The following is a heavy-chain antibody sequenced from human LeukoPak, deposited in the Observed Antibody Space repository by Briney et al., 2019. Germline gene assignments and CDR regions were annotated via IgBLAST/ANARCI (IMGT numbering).Heavy chain of an antibody. J-gene: IGHJ4*02. Sequence: GGSLRLSCAASGFTFSNYVMHWVRQAPGEGLEWVAVISYDGGNKYYADSVKGRFTISRDNSKNTLYLQMNSLRAEDTAVYYCATSPHKYTSSWTEGVDSWGQGTLVTVSS. CDR3: ATSPHKYTSSWTEGVDS. V-gene: IGHV3-30-3*01. CDR1: GFTFSNYV. D-gene: IGHD6-13*01. CDR2: ISYDGGNK.